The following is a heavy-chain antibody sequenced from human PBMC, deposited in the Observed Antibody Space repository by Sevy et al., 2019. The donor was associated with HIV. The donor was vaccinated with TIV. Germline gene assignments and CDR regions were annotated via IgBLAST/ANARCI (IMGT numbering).Heavy chain of an antibody. J-gene: IGHJ4*02. CDR3: ARDDDYVWGN. D-gene: IGHD3-16*01. Sequence: ASVKVSCKASGGTFSSYAISWVRQAPGQGLEWMGGIIPIFGTANYALKFQGRVTITADKSTSTAYMELSSLRSEDTAVYYCARDDDYVWGNWGQGTLVTVSS. V-gene: IGHV1-69*06. CDR2: IIPIFGTA. CDR1: GGTFSSYA.